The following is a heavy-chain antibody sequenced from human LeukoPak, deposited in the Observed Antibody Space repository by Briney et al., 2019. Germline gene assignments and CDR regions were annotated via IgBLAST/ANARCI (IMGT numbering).Heavy chain of an antibody. D-gene: IGHD2-2*02. J-gene: IGHJ4*02. CDR2: IKQDGTEK. V-gene: IGHV3-7*01. Sequence: RRSLRPSCAPSGFTFCVYWMTWVPQAPGRGLEWLANIKQDGTEKYYVDSVKGRFSISRDNAKNSLYLQMNSLRDEVTAVYYCTRGRYNDYWGQGTLVTVSS. CDR3: TRGRYNDY. CDR1: GFTFCVYW.